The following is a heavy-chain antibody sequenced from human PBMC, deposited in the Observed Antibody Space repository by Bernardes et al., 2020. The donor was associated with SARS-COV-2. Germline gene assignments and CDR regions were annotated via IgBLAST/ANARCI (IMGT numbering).Heavy chain of an antibody. CDR1: GYSFSRYG. V-gene: IGHV1-18*01. CDR3: VRDFWSGYQSQYNDVTDV. CDR2: VSGYNGNT. D-gene: IGHD3-3*01. J-gene: IGHJ6*02. Sequence: ASMKVSCKASGYSFSRYGISWVRQAPGRGLEWMGWVSGYNGNTNYAPKFQGRVTMTTDTITTTVYMELKTLGPDDSAVYYCVRDFWSGYQSQYNDVTDVWGQGTTVTVSS.